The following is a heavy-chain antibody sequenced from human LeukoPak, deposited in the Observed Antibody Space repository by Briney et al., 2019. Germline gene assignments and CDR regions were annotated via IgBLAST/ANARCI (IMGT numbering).Heavy chain of an antibody. CDR1: GGSISSYY. CDR2: IYYSGST. V-gene: IGHV4-59*01. Sequence: PSETLSLTCTVSGGSISSYYWSWIRQPPGKGLEWIGYIYYSGSTNYNPSLKSRVTISVDTSKNQFSLKLSSVTAADTAVYYCARYEVPARFDYWGQGTLVTVSS. CDR3: ARYEVPARFDY. D-gene: IGHD2-2*01. J-gene: IGHJ4*02.